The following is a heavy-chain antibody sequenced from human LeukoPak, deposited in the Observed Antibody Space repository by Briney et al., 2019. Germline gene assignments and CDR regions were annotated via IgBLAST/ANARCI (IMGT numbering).Heavy chain of an antibody. Sequence: GGSLRLSCAASGFTFSDYYMSWLRQAPGKGLEWVSYISSSGSTIYYADSVKGRFTISRDNAKNSLYLQMSSLRAEDTAVYYCARGINYYGSGSPSHYFDYWGQGTLVTVSS. J-gene: IGHJ4*02. D-gene: IGHD3-10*01. V-gene: IGHV3-11*04. CDR3: ARGINYYGSGSPSHYFDY. CDR1: GFTFSDYY. CDR2: ISSSGSTI.